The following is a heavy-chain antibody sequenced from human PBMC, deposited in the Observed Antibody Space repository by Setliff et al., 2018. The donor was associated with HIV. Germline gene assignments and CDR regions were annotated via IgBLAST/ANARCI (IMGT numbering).Heavy chain of an antibody. CDR2: ISGYNGNT. V-gene: IGHV1-18*01. CDR1: GYTFTSYG. J-gene: IGHJ4*02. D-gene: IGHD3-3*01. CDR3: ARANVPYSNFWSFSYSLPYYFDY. Sequence: WASVKVSCKTSGYTFTSYGTSWVRQAPGQGLEWMGWISGYNGNTNYAQKFQGKLTMTTDTSTSTAYMELRGLRSDDTAVYYCARANVPYSNFWSFSYSLPYYFDYWGQGTLVTVSS.